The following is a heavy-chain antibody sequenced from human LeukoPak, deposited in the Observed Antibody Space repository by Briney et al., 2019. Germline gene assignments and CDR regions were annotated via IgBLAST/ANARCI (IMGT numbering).Heavy chain of an antibody. V-gene: IGHV3-23*01. CDR3: AKPRSPGGYSYRYYGMDV. Sequence: GGSLRLSCAASGFTFSRYAMNWVRQAPGKGLEWVSAISGSTGGTYYADSVKGRFTISRDNSKNTLYLQMNSLRAEDTAAYYCAKPRSPGGYSYRYYGMDVWGQGTTVTVSS. J-gene: IGHJ6*02. CDR2: ISGSTGGT. D-gene: IGHD5-12*01. CDR1: GFTFSRYA.